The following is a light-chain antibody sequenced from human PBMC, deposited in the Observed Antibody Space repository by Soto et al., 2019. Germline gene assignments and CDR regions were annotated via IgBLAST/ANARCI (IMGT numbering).Light chain of an antibody. CDR2: AAS. CDR3: QQSYSTRLR. V-gene: IGKV1-39*01. J-gene: IGKJ1*01. CDR1: QSISSY. Sequence: DIQMTQSPSSLSASVGDRVTITCRASQSISSYLNWYQQKPGKASKLLIYAASSLQSGVPSRFSGSGSGTDFTLTISSLQPEDFATYYCQQSYSTRLRFGQGTQVDIK.